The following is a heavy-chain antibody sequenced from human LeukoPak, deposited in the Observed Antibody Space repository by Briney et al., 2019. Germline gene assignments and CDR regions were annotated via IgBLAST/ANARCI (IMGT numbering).Heavy chain of an antibody. CDR1: GFTFSSYA. V-gene: IGHV3-30*04. J-gene: IGHJ6*02. CDR3: ARRYRYCSSTSCYWYGMDV. Sequence: GRSLRLSCAASGFTFSSYAMPWVRQAPGKGLEWVAVISYDGSNKYYADSVKGRFTISRDNSKNTLYLQMNSLRAEDTAMYYCARRYRYCSSTSCYWYGMDVWGQGTTVTVSS. CDR2: ISYDGSNK. D-gene: IGHD2-2*01.